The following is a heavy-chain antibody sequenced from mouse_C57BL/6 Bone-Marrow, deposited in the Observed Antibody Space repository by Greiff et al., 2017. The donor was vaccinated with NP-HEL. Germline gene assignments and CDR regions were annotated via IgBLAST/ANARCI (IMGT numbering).Heavy chain of an antibody. CDR1: GYTFTDYE. CDR3: TREGVRWLLLYCCDY. CDR2: IDPETGGT. V-gene: IGHV1-15*01. J-gene: IGHJ2*01. Sequence: VQLQQSGAELVRPGASVTLSCKASGYTFTDYEMHWVKQTPVHGLEWIGAIDPETGGTAYNQKFKGQAILTADKSSSTAYMELRSLTSEDSAVYYCTREGVRWLLLYCCDYGGQGTTLTVSS. D-gene: IGHD2-3*01.